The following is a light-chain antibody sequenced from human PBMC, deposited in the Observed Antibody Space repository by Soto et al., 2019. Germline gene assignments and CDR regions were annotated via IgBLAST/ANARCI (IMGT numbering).Light chain of an antibody. CDR1: QSVGSGY. CDR2: GTS. CDR3: QHYGTSPPDT. Sequence: EVVLTQSPGTLSLSPGERATLYCRASQSVGSGYLAWFQQKAGRTPRLLIFGTSRRATYIPDRFSASGSGTDFTLTISRVEPEDFAVYYCQHYGTSPPDTFGQGTRLEIK. V-gene: IGKV3-20*01. J-gene: IGKJ2*01.